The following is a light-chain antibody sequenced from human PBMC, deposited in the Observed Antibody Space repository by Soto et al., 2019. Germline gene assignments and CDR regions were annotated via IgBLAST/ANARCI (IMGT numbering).Light chain of an antibody. CDR2: YAS. V-gene: IGKV1-39*01. CDR3: QQSYSTPRT. J-gene: IGKJ4*02. CDR1: QRIXSY. Sequence: DIPLTQCPASLSASVDDGVTIPCRASQRIXSYLNCYQSKPGKAPKFLXAYASSLQRGGPSRFSGSGSETDFTLTISSLQHAEFATYDYQQSYSTPRTFGGGTKVDI.